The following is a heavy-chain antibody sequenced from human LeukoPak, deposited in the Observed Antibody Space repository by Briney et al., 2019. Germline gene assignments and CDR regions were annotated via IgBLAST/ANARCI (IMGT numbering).Heavy chain of an antibody. CDR2: IYYSGST. J-gene: IGHJ4*02. D-gene: IGHD3-9*01. CDR1: GGSINNFY. Sequence: SETLSLTCTVSGGSINNFYWSWIRHPPGKGLEWIGYIYYSGSTNYNPSLKSRVTISVDPSKNQFSLRLSSVTAADTAVYYCARRGIGLVMDYWGQGTLVTVSS. CDR3: ARRGIGLVMDY. V-gene: IGHV4-59*01.